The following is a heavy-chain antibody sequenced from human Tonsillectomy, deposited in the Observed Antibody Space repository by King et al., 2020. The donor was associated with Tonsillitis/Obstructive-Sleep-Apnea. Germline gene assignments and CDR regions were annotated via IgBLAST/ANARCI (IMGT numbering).Heavy chain of an antibody. Sequence: VQLQESGPGLVKPSETLSLTCTVSGGSVSSGSYYWSWIRQPPGKGLEWIGYIYYSGSTNYNPSLKSRVTISVDTSKNQFSLKLSSVTAADTAVYYCAREIGIRYFDWSFFFDYWGQGTLVTVSS. D-gene: IGHD3-9*01. J-gene: IGHJ4*02. CDR1: GGSVSSGSYY. CDR2: IYYSGST. V-gene: IGHV4-61*01. CDR3: AREIGIRYFDWSFFFDY.